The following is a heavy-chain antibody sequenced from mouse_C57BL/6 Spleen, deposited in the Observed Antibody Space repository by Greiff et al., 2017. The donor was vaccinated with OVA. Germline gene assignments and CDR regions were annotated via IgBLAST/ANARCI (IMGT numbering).Heavy chain of an antibody. CDR2: ISSGGSYT. CDR1: GFTFSSYG. J-gene: IGHJ2*01. CDR3: ARKVYSNYGYFDY. Sequence: EVQVVESGGDLVKPGGSLKLSCAASGFTFSSYGMSWVRQTPDKRLEWVATISSGGSYTYYPDSVKGRFTISSDNAKNTLYLQMSSLKSEDTAMYYCARKVYSNYGYFDYWGQGTTLTVSS. V-gene: IGHV5-6*01. D-gene: IGHD2-5*01.